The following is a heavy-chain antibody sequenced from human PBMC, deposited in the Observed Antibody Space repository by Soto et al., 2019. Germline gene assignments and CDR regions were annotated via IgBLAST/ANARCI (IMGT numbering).Heavy chain of an antibody. J-gene: IGHJ3*02. V-gene: IGHV1-69*13. CDR3: ARVPPNPRPLWFGSSDAFDI. CDR1: GGTFSSYA. D-gene: IGHD3-10*01. Sequence: SVKVSCKASGGTFSSYAISWVRQAPGQGLEWMGGIIPIFGTANYAQKFQGRVTITADESTSTAYMELSSLRSEDTAVYYCARVPPNPRPLWFGSSDAFDIWGQGTMVT. CDR2: IIPIFGTA.